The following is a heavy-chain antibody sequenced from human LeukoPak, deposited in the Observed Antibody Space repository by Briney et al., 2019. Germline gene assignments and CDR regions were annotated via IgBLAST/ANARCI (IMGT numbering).Heavy chain of an antibody. J-gene: IGHJ4*02. V-gene: IGHV3-23*01. D-gene: IGHD3-10*01. Sequence: GGSLRLSCAASGFTFSSYAMTWVRQAPGKGLAWVSTVGAGGRRTYYADSVRGRFTISRDNSKNTLYLQMNTLRAEDTAVYYCEKGLDYYGSGSYDHWGQGTLVTVSS. CDR3: EKGLDYYGSGSYDH. CDR1: GFTFSSYA. CDR2: VGAGGRRT.